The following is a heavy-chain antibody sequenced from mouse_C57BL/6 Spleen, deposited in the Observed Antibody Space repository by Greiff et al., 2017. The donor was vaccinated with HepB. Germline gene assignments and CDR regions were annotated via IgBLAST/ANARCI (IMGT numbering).Heavy chain of an antibody. CDR3: TRVTTIKGLYFDV. D-gene: IGHD1-1*01. CDR2: ISSGGDYI. V-gene: IGHV5-9-1*02. Sequence: DVQLVESGEGLVKPGGSLKLSCAASGFTFSSYAMSWVRQTPEKRLEWVAYISSGGDYIYYADTVKGRFTISRDNARNTLYLQMSSLKSEDTAMYYCTRVTTIKGLYFDVWGTGTTVTVSS. CDR1: GFTFSSYA. J-gene: IGHJ1*03.